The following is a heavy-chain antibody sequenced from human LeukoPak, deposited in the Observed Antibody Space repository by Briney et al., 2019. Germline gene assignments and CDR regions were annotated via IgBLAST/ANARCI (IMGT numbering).Heavy chain of an antibody. CDR2: MNPNSGNT. J-gene: IGHJ4*02. CDR3: ARGKRYFDWLSQSYYFDY. CDR1: GGTFSSYA. D-gene: IGHD3-9*01. V-gene: IGHV1-8*02. Sequence: GASVKVSCKASGGTFSSYAISWVRQATGQGLEWMGWMNPNSGNTGYAQKFQGRVTMTRNTSISTAYMELSSLRSEDTAVYYCARGKRYFDWLSQSYYFDYWGQGTLVTVSS.